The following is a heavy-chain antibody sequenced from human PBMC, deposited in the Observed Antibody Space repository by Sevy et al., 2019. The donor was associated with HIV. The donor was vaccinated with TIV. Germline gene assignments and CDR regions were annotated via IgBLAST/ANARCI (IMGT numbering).Heavy chain of an antibody. CDR1: GGIFRSNA. J-gene: IGHJ4*01. V-gene: IGHV1-69*13. CDR2: IIAIFGTT. Sequence: ASVKVSCKASGGIFRSNAISWVRQAPGQGLEWVGGIIAIFGTTYYAQKFQGRVTLIADESTGTVHMELRSLRSEDTAIYYCARDTHYYVSGSFDSWGQGTQVTVSS. CDR3: ARDTHYYVSGSFDS. D-gene: IGHD3-10*01.